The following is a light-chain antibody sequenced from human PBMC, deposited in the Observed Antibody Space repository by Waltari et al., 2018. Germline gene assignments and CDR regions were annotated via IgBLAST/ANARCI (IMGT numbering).Light chain of an antibody. CDR2: DAS. J-gene: IGKJ5*01. CDR3: QQRRTWPSIT. V-gene: IGKV3-11*01. Sequence: EIVLTQSPATLSLSPGQRGTLSCRASQSVGGNLAWYQQKPGQAPRLLIYDASNRATGIPHRFSGSGSGTDFTLTISSLEPEDFAVYYCQQRRTWPSITFGQGTRLDI. CDR1: QSVGGN.